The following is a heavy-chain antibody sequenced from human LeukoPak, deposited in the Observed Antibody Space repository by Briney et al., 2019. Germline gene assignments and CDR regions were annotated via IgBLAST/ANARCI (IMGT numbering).Heavy chain of an antibody. CDR3: AKPPYYYDSSGYILH. Sequence: PGGSLILSCAASGFTFSSYAMSWVRQAPGKGLEWVSAISGSGGSTYYADSVKGRFTISRDNSKNTLYLQMNSLRAEDTAVYYCAKPPYYYDSSGYILHGGQGTLVTVSS. CDR1: GFTFSSYA. D-gene: IGHD3-22*01. V-gene: IGHV3-23*01. CDR2: ISGSGGST. J-gene: IGHJ1*01.